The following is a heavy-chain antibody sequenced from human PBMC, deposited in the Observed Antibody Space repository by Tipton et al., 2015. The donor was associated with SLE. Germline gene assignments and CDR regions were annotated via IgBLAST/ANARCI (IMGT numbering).Heavy chain of an antibody. Sequence: SLRLSCAASGFTFSSYAMNWVRQAPGKGLEWVSFISTGSDYIYYADLVEGRFTISRDNAKNSLYLQMNSLRADDTAVYYCARDREQQLAEPYYLDYWGQGTLVTVSS. J-gene: IGHJ4*02. D-gene: IGHD6-13*01. CDR3: ARDREQQLAEPYYLDY. V-gene: IGHV3-21*01. CDR1: GFTFSSYA. CDR2: ISTGSDYI.